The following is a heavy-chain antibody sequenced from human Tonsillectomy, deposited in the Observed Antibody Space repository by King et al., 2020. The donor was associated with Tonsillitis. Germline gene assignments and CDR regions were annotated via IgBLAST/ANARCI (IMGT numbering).Heavy chain of an antibody. V-gene: IGHV4-39*01. Sequence: LQLQESGPGLVKPSETLSLTCTVSGGSISSSSYYWGWIRQPPGKGLEWIGSIYYSGSTYYNPSLKSRVTISVDTSKNQFSLKLSSVTAADTAVYYCAKHILGYCSTTSCPVPFDPWGQGTLVTVSS. D-gene: IGHD2-2*01. J-gene: IGHJ5*02. CDR3: AKHILGYCSTTSCPVPFDP. CDR1: GGSISSSSYY. CDR2: IYYSGST.